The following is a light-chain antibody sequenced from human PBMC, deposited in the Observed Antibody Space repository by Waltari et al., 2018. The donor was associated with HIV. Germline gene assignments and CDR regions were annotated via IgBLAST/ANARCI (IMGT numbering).Light chain of an antibody. Sequence: QSALTQPASVSGSPGQSITISCTGSTSDFGLSTFISWYQQHPGGVPKVIISEVSSRPSGVSSRFSGSKSGNTASLTISWLQTEDEADYYCTSFTSNYTVMFGGGTKVTVL. V-gene: IGLV2-14*01. CDR1: TSDFGLSTF. CDR3: TSFTSNYTVM. J-gene: IGLJ3*02. CDR2: EVS.